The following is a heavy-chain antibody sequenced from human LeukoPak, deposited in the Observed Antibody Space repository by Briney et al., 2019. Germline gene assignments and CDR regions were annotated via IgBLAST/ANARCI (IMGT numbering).Heavy chain of an antibody. CDR1: GGSISSYY. J-gene: IGHJ4*02. D-gene: IGHD3-3*01. V-gene: IGHV4-59*01. Sequence: SETLSLTCTVSGGSISSYYWSWIRQPPGKGLEWIGYIYYSGSTNYNPSLKSRVTISVDTSKNQFSLKLSSVTAADTAVYYCARGDDFWSGFPDYWGQGTLVTVSP. CDR3: ARGDDFWSGFPDY. CDR2: IYYSGST.